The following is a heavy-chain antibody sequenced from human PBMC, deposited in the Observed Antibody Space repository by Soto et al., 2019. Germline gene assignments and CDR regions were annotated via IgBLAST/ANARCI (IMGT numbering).Heavy chain of an antibody. CDR2: ISWNSGSI. D-gene: IGHD6-19*01. Sequence: GGSLRLSCAASGFTFDDYAMHWVRQAPGKGLEWVSGISWNSGSIGYADSVKGRFTISRDNAKNSLYLQMNSLRAEDTALYYCAKDGGYSSGRYGAWGQGTLVT. V-gene: IGHV3-9*01. CDR1: GFTFDDYA. CDR3: AKDGGYSSGRYGA. J-gene: IGHJ5*02.